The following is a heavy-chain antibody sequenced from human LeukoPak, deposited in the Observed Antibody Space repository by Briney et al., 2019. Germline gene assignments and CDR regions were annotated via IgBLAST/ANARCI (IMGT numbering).Heavy chain of an antibody. CDR2: IYQGVTA. D-gene: IGHD4-23*01. CDR1: GDSVSSANW. CDR3: VKNVPWSLEY. V-gene: IGHV4-4*02. Sequence: ASETLSLTCGVSGDSVSSANWWSWVRQPPGKGLEWIGEIYQGVTATYNPSLNSRVSISVDKSRNQLSLRLNSVTAADTAVYYCVKNVPWSLEYWGQGSLVAVSS. J-gene: IGHJ4*02.